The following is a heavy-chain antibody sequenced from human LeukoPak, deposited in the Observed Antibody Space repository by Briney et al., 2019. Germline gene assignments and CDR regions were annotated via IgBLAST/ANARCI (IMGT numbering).Heavy chain of an antibody. CDR1: GGSFIGYY. J-gene: IGHJ3*02. V-gene: IGHV4-34*01. Sequence: SETLSLTCAVYGGSFIGYYWSWIRQPPGKGLEWIGEINHFGSTNYNPSLKSRVTISVDTSKNQFSLKLSSVTAADTAVYYCARDRGWFGEPLHAFDIWGQGTMVTVSS. CDR3: ARDRGWFGEPLHAFDI. D-gene: IGHD3-10*01. CDR2: INHFGST.